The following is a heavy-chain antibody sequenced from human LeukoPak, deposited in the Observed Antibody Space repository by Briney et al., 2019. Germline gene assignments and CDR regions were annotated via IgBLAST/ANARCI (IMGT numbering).Heavy chain of an antibody. CDR1: GFTFSSYW. Sequence: PGGSLRLSCAASGFTFSSYWMSWVRQAPGKGLEWVANIKQDGSEKYYVDSVKGRFTISRDNAKNSLYLQMNSLRAEDTAVYYCARETAGGVRDHARGYYYYYMDVWGKGTTVTVSS. D-gene: IGHD3-10*01. J-gene: IGHJ6*03. CDR3: ARETAGGVRDHARGYYYYYMDV. CDR2: IKQDGSEK. V-gene: IGHV3-7*01.